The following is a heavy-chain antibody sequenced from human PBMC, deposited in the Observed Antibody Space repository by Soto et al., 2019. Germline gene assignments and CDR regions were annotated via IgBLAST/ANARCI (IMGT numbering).Heavy chain of an antibody. D-gene: IGHD3-22*01. J-gene: IGHJ2*01. Sequence: EVQLVQSGAEVKKPGESVKISCKGSGYSFISYWIGWVRQTPGKGLEWMGVIHPGDSDTRYSPSFQGQVTISADKSISTAYLQWSSLKASDTAMFYCARTFYFDSCGHWYFDLWGHGTLVTVSS. CDR3: ARTFYFDSCGHWYFDL. CDR2: IHPGDSDT. V-gene: IGHV5-51*01. CDR1: GYSFISYW.